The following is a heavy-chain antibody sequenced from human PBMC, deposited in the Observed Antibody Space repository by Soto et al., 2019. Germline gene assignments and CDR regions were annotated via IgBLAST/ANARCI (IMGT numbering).Heavy chain of an antibody. CDR3: TTDRFYSPVGH. J-gene: IGHJ1*01. D-gene: IGHD4-4*01. Sequence: PGGSLRLSCAASGISFSSAWMSWVRQTPEKGLEWVGRIKSKSDGGTTDYAAPVKGRSTISRDDSENTLYLQMNSLKTEDTAVYYCTTDRFYSPVGHWGQGTLVTVSS. V-gene: IGHV3-15*01. CDR2: IKSKSDGGTT. CDR1: GISFSSAW.